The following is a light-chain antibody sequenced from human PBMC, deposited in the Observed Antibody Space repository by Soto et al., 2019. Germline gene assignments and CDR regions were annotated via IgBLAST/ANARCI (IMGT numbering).Light chain of an antibody. CDR3: CSYAGSSPC. Sequence: SALTQPASVSGSPGQSITISCTGTSRDVGSYNLVSWYQQHPGKAPKLMIYEGSKRPSGVSNRFSGSKSGNTASLTISGLQAEDEADYYCCSYAGSSPCFGTGTKVTVL. V-gene: IGLV2-23*01. CDR1: SRDVGSYNL. J-gene: IGLJ1*01. CDR2: EGS.